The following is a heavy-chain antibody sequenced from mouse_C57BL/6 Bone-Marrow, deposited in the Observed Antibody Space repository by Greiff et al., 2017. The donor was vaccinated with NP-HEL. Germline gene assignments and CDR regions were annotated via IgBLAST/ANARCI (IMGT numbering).Heavy chain of an antibody. D-gene: IGHD1-1*01. CDR2: INPNSGST. J-gene: IGHJ4*01. V-gene: IGHV1-64*01. Sequence: QVQLQQPGAELVKPGASVKLSCKASGYTFTSYWMHWVKQRPGQGLEWIGMINPNSGSTNDNEKFKSKATLTVDKSSSTAYMQLSSLTSEDSAVYYCARRGSSYNYAMDYWGQGTSVTVSS. CDR1: GYTFTSYW. CDR3: ARRGSSYNYAMDY.